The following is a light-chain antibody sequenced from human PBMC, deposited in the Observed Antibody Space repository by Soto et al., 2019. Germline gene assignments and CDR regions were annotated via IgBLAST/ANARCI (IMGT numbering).Light chain of an antibody. J-gene: IGLJ1*01. CDR1: SSNIGAGYD. CDR3: QSYDRSLSGYYV. V-gene: IGLV1-40*01. CDR2: NNN. Sequence: QSVLTQPPSVSGAPGQRVTISCTGSSSNIGAGYDVHWYQRLPGTAPKVLIYNNNNRPSGVPDRFSGSKSGTSASLAITGLQAEDEADYYCQSYDRSLSGYYVFGTGTKVSV.